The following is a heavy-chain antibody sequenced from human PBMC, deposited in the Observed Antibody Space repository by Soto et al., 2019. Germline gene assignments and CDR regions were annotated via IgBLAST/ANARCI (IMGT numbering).Heavy chain of an antibody. CDR1: GGSISSSS. CDR2: INYSGST. D-gene: IGHD3-16*01. V-gene: IGHV4-59*01. Sequence: SETLSLTCTVSGGSISSSSWSWIRQPPGKGLEWIGFINYSGSTYNPSLKSRVTISEDTSVNQFSLRLTSVTAADTAVYFCAQGGVRMDVWGQGTTVTVSS. CDR3: AQGGVRMDV. J-gene: IGHJ6*02.